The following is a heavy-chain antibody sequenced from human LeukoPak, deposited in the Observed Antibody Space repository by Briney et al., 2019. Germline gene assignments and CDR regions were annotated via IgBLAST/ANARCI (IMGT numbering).Heavy chain of an antibody. CDR3: ARQGVVGATGFDY. D-gene: IGHD1-26*01. CDR2: IYSSGST. J-gene: IGHJ4*02. CDR1: DGSISSISYY. V-gene: IGHV4-39*01. Sequence: SETLSLTCSVSDGSISSISYYWGWIRQPPGKGLEWIGNIYSSGSTYNNPSLKSRVIISVDTSKNQFSLKLTSVTAAGTAVYYCARQGVVGATGFDYWGQGTLVTVSS.